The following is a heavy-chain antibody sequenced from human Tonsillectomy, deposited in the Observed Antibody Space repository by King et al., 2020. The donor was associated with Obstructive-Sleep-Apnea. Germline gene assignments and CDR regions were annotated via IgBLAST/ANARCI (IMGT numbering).Heavy chain of an antibody. CDR2: IYYSGGT. CDR3: ARAETAEATHFAY. V-gene: IGHV4-31*03. D-gene: IGHD2-21*02. J-gene: IGHJ4*02. CDR1: GGSFTSGGHY. Sequence: VQLQESGPGLVKPSQTLSLACTVSGGSFTSGGHYWSWLRQLPGQGLEWIGHIYYSGGTYYNPSLRGRVTLSVDTSRSQFSLRLNSVTVADAAVYYCARAETAEATHFAYWGQGTRVTVSS.